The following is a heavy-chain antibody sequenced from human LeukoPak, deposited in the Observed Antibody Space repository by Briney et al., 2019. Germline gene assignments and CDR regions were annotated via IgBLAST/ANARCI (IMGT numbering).Heavy chain of an antibody. CDR3: ARLMTETGTYSYYFDK. J-gene: IGHJ4*02. CDR1: GFTFSDYW. CDR2: IKYDSSDR. D-gene: IGHD1-1*01. V-gene: IGHV3-7*01. Sequence: PGGSLRLSCAASGFTFSDYWMIWVRQAPGKGLEWVADIKYDSSDRFYVDSVKDRFTISRDNAQNSVFLQMNSLRAGDTAVYYCARLMTETGTYSYYFDKWGQGTLVTVSS.